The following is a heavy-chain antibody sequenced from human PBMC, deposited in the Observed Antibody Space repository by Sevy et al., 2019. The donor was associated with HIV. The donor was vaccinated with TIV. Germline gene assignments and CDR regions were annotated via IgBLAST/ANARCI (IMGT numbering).Heavy chain of an antibody. CDR2: ITSSSSFI. CDR1: GFTFRSYS. V-gene: IGHV3-21*01. CDR3: ARPTSGLSEYEPLDNARFYGMDV. D-gene: IGHD1-20*01. J-gene: IGHJ6*02. Sequence: GGYLRLSCAASGFTFRSYSMNWVRQAPGRGLEWVSSITSSSSFIFYADSVKGRFTISRDNAKNSLFLQMNSLRAEDTAVYYCARPTSGLSEYEPLDNARFYGMDVWGQGTTVTVSS.